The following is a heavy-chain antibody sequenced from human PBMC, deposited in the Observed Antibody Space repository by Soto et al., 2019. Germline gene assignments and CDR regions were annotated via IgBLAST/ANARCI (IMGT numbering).Heavy chain of an antibody. CDR2: IYYSGST. CDR3: ARERSSGSPLGTNDY. D-gene: IGHD3-10*01. CDR1: GGSISSGGYY. J-gene: IGHJ4*02. Sequence: QVQLQESGPGLVKPSQTLSLTCTVSGGSISSGGYYWSWIRQHPGKGLEWIGYIYYSGSTYYNPSLKGRVTISVDTSKDQFSLKLSSVTAADTAVYYCARERSSGSPLGTNDYWGQGTLDTVSS. V-gene: IGHV4-31*03.